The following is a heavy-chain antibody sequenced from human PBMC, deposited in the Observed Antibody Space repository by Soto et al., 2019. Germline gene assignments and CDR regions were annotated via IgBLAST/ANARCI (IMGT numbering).Heavy chain of an antibody. J-gene: IGHJ4*02. Sequence: QVQLVQSGPEVKRPGASVKLSCKTSTDTLTNYGISWVRQAPGQGLEWMGWISPYVGKTDYPQKFQGRVTMTTDTSTNTAYMELRTLISDDTAVYFCATTGGFVEWISTFEYWGQGTLVTVSS. CDR1: TDTLTNYG. V-gene: IGHV1-18*01. CDR2: ISPYVGKT. D-gene: IGHD3-3*01. CDR3: ATTGGFVEWISTFEY.